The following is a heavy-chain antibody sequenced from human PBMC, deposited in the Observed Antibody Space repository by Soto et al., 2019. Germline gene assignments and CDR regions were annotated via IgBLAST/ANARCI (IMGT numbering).Heavy chain of an antibody. J-gene: IGHJ6*02. CDR3: ARTYYYDSSGYYGYYYGMDV. CDR2: INPNSGGT. Sequence: ASVKVSCKASGYTFNGYYMQWVRQAPGQGLEWMGWINPNSGGTNYAQKFQGWVTMTRDTSISTAYMELSRLRSDDTAVYYCARTYYYDSSGYYGYYYGMDVWGQGTTVTVSS. D-gene: IGHD3-22*01. CDR1: GYTFNGYY. V-gene: IGHV1-2*04.